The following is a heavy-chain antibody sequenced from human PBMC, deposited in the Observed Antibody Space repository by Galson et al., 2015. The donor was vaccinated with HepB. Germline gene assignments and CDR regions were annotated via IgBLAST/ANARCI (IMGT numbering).Heavy chain of an antibody. CDR3: ARAAGDSSTYASDY. Sequence: SETLSLTCTVSGDSISTYSWSWIRQFPGKGLEWIGYIQNSGSTNYKPSLKSRVIISRDTSKNQFSLKVNSVTAADTAVYYCARAAGDSSTYASDYWGQGALVTVSS. V-gene: IGHV4-59*01. D-gene: IGHD5-18*01. CDR2: IQNSGST. CDR1: GDSISTYS. J-gene: IGHJ4*02.